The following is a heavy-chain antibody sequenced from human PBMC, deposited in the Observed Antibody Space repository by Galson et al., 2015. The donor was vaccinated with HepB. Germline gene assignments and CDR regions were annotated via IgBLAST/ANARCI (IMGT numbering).Heavy chain of an antibody. D-gene: IGHD6-19*01. CDR3: ARKFSSGWYNWFDP. J-gene: IGHJ5*02. V-gene: IGHV1-3*01. Sequence: SVKVSCKASGYTFTSYAMHWVRQAPGQRLEWMGWINAGNGNTKYSQKFQGRVTITRDTSASTAYMELSSLRSEDTAVYYCARKFSSGWYNWFDPWGQGTLVTVSS. CDR1: GYTFTSYA. CDR2: INAGNGNT.